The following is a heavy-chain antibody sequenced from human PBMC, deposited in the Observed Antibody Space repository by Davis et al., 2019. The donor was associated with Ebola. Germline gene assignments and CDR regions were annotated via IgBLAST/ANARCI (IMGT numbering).Heavy chain of an antibody. J-gene: IGHJ6*02. CDR1: GGSISSYY. V-gene: IGHV4-39*01. D-gene: IGHD3-3*01. CDR2: IYYSGST. Sequence: MPSETLSLTCTVSGGSISSYYWGWIRQPPGKGLEWIGSIYYSGSTYYNPSLKSRVTISVDTSKNQFSLKLSSVTAADTAVYYCARGTETPGYYDFWSGSPYYYYGMDVWGQGTTVTVSS. CDR3: ARGTETPGYYDFWSGSPYYYYGMDV.